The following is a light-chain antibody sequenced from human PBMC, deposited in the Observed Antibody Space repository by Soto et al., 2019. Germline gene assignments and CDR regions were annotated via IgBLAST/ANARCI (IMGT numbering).Light chain of an antibody. Sequence: EIVMTQSPATLSVSPGERATLSCRASQSVSSNSAWYQQKPGQAPRLLIYGAATRATGIPARISGSGSGTEFTLTISRLQSEDFAVYYCQQYNSWPRSFGQGTKVEIK. CDR1: QSVSSN. CDR3: QQYNSWPRS. V-gene: IGKV3-15*01. J-gene: IGKJ1*01. CDR2: GAA.